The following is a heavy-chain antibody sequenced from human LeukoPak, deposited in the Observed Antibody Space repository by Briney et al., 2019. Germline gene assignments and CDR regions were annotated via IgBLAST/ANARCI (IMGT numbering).Heavy chain of an antibody. J-gene: IGHJ6*03. CDR3: ARDYCSSTSCHLFGAVERYYYYMDV. D-gene: IGHD2-2*01. Sequence: GGSLRLSCAASGFTFDDYSMNWVRQAPGKGLEWGSSISSSSSYIYYADSVKGRFTISRDNAKNSLYLQMNSLRAEDTAVYYCARDYCSSTSCHLFGAVERYYYYMDVWGKGTTVTVSS. CDR2: ISSSSSYI. CDR1: GFTFDDYS. V-gene: IGHV3-21*01.